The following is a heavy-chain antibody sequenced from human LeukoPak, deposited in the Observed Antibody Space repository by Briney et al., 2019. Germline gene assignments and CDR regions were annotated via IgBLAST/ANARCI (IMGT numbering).Heavy chain of an antibody. D-gene: IGHD1-1*01. Sequence: SQTLSLTCAISGDSVSRNDAAWNWIRQSPSRGLEWLGRTHYGSGWINDYAVSLGSRIVVSADTSKNQFSLQLNSVTPEDTAVYYCARGGRVYYGMDVWGQGTTVTVSS. CDR2: THYGSGWIN. CDR3: ARGGRVYYGMDV. V-gene: IGHV6-1*01. CDR1: GDSVSRNDAA. J-gene: IGHJ6*02.